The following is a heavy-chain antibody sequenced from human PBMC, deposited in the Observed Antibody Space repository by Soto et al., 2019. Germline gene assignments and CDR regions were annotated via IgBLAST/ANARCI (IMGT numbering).Heavy chain of an antibody. Sequence: SETLSLTCAVYGGSFSGYYWSWIRQPPGKGLEWIGEINHSGSTNYNPSLKSRVTISVDTSKNQFSLKLSSVTAADTAVYYCARADDILTGYYHYFDYWGQGTLVTVSS. CDR1: GGSFSGYY. CDR3: ARADDILTGYYHYFDY. V-gene: IGHV4-34*01. J-gene: IGHJ4*02. D-gene: IGHD3-9*01. CDR2: INHSGST.